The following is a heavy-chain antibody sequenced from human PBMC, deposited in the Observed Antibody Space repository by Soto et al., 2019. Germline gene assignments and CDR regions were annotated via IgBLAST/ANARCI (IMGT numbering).Heavy chain of an antibody. CDR2: IKPDGSEK. Sequence: PGGSLRLSCAASGLTFSGHWMTWVRQTPGKGLEWVASIKPDGSEKSYVDSVKGRFTISRDNAKNSLFLQMDSLRAEDTAVYYCASRPSGMTYHAVFDFWGQGTLVTVS. CDR3: ASRPSGMTYHAVFDF. CDR1: GLTFSGHW. V-gene: IGHV3-7*03. J-gene: IGHJ4*02. D-gene: IGHD2-21*02.